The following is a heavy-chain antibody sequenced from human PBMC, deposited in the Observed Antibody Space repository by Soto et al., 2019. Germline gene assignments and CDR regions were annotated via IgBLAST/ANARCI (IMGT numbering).Heavy chain of an antibody. CDR2: IYYAGST. D-gene: IGHD5-12*01. Sequence: QVRLQESGPGLVKPSETLSLTCTVSGGSMISHYWSWIRQPPGRGLEWIGFIYYAGSTKYNPSLNSRVTISVDTSKNQFSLTVTSATAADTAVYYCARRIVATETFHYWGQGTLVTVSS. CDR1: GGSMISHY. CDR3: ARRIVATETFHY. V-gene: IGHV4-59*08. J-gene: IGHJ4*02.